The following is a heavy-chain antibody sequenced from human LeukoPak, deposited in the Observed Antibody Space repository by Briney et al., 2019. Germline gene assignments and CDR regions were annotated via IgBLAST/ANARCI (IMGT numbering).Heavy chain of an antibody. J-gene: IGHJ5*02. CDR2: ISSSSSYI. V-gene: IGHV3-21*01. D-gene: IGHD3-16*01. Sequence: GGSLRLSCVASGFTFSSYAMHWVRQAPGKGLEWVSSISSSSSYIYYADSVKGRFTISRDNAKNSLYLQMNSLRAEDTAVYYCARDYELLPHNWLDPWGQGTLVTVSS. CDR1: GFTFSSYA. CDR3: ARDYELLPHNWLDP.